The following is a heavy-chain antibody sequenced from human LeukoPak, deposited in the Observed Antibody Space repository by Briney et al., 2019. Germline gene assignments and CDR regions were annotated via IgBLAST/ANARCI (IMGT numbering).Heavy chain of an antibody. CDR3: ARERQQWLVRRCCAEY. CDR2: ISYDGSNK. D-gene: IGHD6-19*01. Sequence: GGSLRLPCAASRFTFSSYAMHWVRQAPGKGLEWVAVISYDGSNKYYADSVKGRFTISRDNSKNTLYLQMNSLRAEDTAVYYCARERQQWLVRRCCAEYWGQGTLVTVSS. CDR1: RFTFSSYA. J-gene: IGHJ4*02. V-gene: IGHV3-30-3*01.